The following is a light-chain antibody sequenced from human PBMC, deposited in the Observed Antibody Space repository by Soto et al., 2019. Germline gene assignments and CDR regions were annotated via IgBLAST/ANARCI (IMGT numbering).Light chain of an antibody. CDR3: QQRNDWPIT. CDR2: GAS. J-gene: IGKJ5*01. Sequence: EIVLTQSPASLSLSPGERATLSCRASQSVDSHLVWYQQKPGQAPRLLIFGASNRATGIPARFSGSGSGTDFTLAINRLEPDDFAVYYCQQRNDWPITFGQWTRLKIK. CDR1: QSVDSH. V-gene: IGKV3-11*01.